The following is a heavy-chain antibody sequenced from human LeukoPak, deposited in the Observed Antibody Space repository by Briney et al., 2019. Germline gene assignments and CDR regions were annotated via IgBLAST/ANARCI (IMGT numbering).Heavy chain of an antibody. Sequence: GGSLRLSCAASGFPVSSNYMTWVRQAPQKGLEWVSTIHSDGSTYYVDSVKGRSIISRDISQNTVYLEMNSLRAEDAAVYYCARGRTYYYMDVWGKGTTVTVSS. CDR2: IHSDGST. CDR1: GFPVSSNY. V-gene: IGHV3-53*01. J-gene: IGHJ6*03. CDR3: ARGRTYYYMDV.